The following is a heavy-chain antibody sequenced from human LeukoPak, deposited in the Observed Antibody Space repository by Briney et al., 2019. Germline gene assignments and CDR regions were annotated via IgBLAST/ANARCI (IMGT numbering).Heavy chain of an antibody. Sequence: ALVKVSCKASGYTFTSYGISWVRQAPGQGLEWMGWISAYNGNTNYAQKFQGRVTITADESTSTAYMELSSLRSEDTAVYYCARDTVTGRSGYYYGMDVWGQGTTVTVSS. V-gene: IGHV1-18*01. CDR3: ARDTVTGRSGYYYGMDV. J-gene: IGHJ6*02. CDR1: GYTFTSYG. D-gene: IGHD4-11*01. CDR2: ISAYNGNT.